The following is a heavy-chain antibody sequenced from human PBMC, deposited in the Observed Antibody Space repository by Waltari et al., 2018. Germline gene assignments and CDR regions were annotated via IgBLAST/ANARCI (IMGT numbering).Heavy chain of an antibody. J-gene: IGHJ5*02. CDR3: ARAPSLRGWFDP. CDR2: IYYSAST. V-gene: IGHV4-59*01. CDR1: GGSISSYY. Sequence: QVQLQESGPGLVKPSETLSITCTVSGGSISSYYCSGIRQPPGKGLEWLGYIYYSASTNYNPSRKRRVTISVDTSKNPFSLKLSSVTAADTAVYYCARAPSLRGWFDPWCQGTLVTVSS.